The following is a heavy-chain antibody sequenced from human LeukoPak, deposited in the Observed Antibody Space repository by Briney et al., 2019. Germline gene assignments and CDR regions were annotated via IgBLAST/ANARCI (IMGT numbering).Heavy chain of an antibody. J-gene: IGHJ4*02. Sequence: PGGSLRLSCAASGFTFSSYSMNWVRQAPGKGLEWVSSISSSSSYIYYADSVKGRFTISRDNAKNSLYLQMNSLRAEDAAVYYCARDFWRGSYSFDYWGQGTLVTVSS. CDR1: GFTFSSYS. D-gene: IGHD1-26*01. CDR2: ISSSSSYI. V-gene: IGHV3-21*01. CDR3: ARDFWRGSYSFDY.